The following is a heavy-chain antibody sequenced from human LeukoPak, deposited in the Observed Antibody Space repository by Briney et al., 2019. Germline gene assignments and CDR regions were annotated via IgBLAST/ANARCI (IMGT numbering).Heavy chain of an antibody. V-gene: IGHV3-23*01. D-gene: IGHD2-2*01. J-gene: IGHJ4*02. CDR2: ISGSGDST. Sequence: GGSLRLSCAGSGFTFDSHAMSWVRQAPGKGLEWVSGISGSGDSTYYADSVKGRFTISRDNSKNTLYLQMNSLRAEDTAVYYCAKLGSSTSLLNFCDYWGQGTLVTVSS. CDR1: GFTFDSHA. CDR3: AKLGSSTSLLNFCDY.